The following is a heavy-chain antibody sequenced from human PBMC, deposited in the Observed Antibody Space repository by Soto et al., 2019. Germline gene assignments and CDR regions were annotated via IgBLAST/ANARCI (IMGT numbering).Heavy chain of an antibody. D-gene: IGHD6-13*01. J-gene: IGHJ4*02. CDR3: AREKAAAGIGIYGY. CDR2: IIPILGIA. CDR1: GGTFSSYT. V-gene: IGHV1-69*04. Sequence: SVKVSCKASGGTFSSYTISWVRQAPGQGLEWMGRIIPILGIANYAQKFQGRVTITADISTSTAYMELSSLRSEDTAVYYCAREKAAAGIGIYGYWGQGTLVTVSS.